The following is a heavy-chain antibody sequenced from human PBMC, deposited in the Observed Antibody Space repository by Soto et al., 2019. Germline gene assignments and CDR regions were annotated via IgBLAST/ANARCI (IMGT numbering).Heavy chain of an antibody. CDR1: GGSISSGGYY. J-gene: IGHJ5*02. CDR3: ARSYYDSSGYYYDTRWFDP. CDR2: IYYSGST. D-gene: IGHD3-22*01. V-gene: IGHV4-31*03. Sequence: SETLSLTCTVSGGSISSGGYYWSWIRQHPGKGLEWIGYIYYSGSTYYNPSLKSRVTISVDTSKNQFSLKLSSVTAADTAVYYCARSYYDSSGYYYDTRWFDPWGQGTLVTVSS.